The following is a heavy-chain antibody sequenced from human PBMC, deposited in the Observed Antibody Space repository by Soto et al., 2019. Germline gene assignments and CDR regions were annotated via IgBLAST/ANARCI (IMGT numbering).Heavy chain of an antibody. CDR2: INSDGSST. Sequence: GGSLRLSCAASGFTFSSYWMHWVRQAPGKGLEWVSRINSDGSSTSYADSVKGRFTTSRDNAKTTLYLQMNSLRAEDTAAYYCSRTLYSTSSKGIAYWGQGTLVTVSS. J-gene: IGHJ4*02. D-gene: IGHD6-6*01. CDR1: GFTFSSYW. CDR3: SRTLYSTSSKGIAY. V-gene: IGHV3-74*01.